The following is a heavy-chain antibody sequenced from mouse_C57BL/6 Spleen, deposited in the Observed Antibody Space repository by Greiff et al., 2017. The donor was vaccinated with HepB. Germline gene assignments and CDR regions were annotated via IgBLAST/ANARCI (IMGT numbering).Heavy chain of an antibody. J-gene: IGHJ1*03. CDR3: ARSITTVVATRGYFDV. Sequence: VQLQQPGAELVRPGSSVKLSCKASGYTFTSYWMHWVKQRPIQGLEWIGNIDPSDSETHYNQKFKDKATLTVDKSSSTAYMQLSSLTSEDSAVYYCARSITTVVATRGYFDVWGTGTTVTVSS. CDR2: IDPSDSET. D-gene: IGHD1-1*01. CDR1: GYTFTSYW. V-gene: IGHV1-52*01.